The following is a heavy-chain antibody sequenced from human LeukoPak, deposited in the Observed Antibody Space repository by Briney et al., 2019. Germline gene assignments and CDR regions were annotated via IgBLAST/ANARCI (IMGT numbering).Heavy chain of an antibody. J-gene: IGHJ4*02. CDR3: ARDRSTVTTWVDY. CDR2: ISDSGGST. D-gene: IGHD4-17*01. V-gene: IGHV3-23*01. Sequence: HPGGSLRLSCAASGFIFSNYAMTWVRQAPGKGLEWVSAISDSGGSTYYTDSVKGRFTISRDNAKNSLYLQMNSLRAEGTAVYYCARDRSTVTTWVDYWGQGTLVTVSS. CDR1: GFIFSNYA.